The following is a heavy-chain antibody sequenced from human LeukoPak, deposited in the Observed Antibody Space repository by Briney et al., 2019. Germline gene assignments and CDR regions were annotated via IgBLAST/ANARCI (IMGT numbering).Heavy chain of an antibody. D-gene: IGHD3-22*01. CDR3: TRPLDYDSSGPEAFDI. CDR2: NRSKANSYAT. Sequence: TGGSLRLSCAASGFTFSGSAMHGVRQASGKGLEWVGHNRSKANSYATLYAASVKGRFTISRDHSKNTAYLQMNSLKTEDTAVYYCTRPLDYDSSGPEAFDIWGQGTMVTVSS. J-gene: IGHJ3*02. CDR1: GFTFSGSA. V-gene: IGHV3-73*01.